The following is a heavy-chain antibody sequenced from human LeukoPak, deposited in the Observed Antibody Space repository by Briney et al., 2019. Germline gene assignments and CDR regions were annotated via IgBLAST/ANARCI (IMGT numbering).Heavy chain of an antibody. V-gene: IGHV1-69*06. CDR1: GGTFSSYA. CDR3: ARVRSMVRGVPSLDY. CDR2: IIPIFGTA. D-gene: IGHD3-10*01. Sequence: SVKVSCKASGGTFSSYAISWVRQAPGQGLEWMGGIIPIFGTANYAQKFQGRVTITADKSTSTAYMELSSLRSEDTAVYYCARVRSMVRGVPSLDYWGQGTLVTVSS. J-gene: IGHJ4*02.